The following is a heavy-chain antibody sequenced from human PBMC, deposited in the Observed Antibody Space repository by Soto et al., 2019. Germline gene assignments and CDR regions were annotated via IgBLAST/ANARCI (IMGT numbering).Heavy chain of an antibody. Sequence: LSLTCAVYGGSFSGYYWSWIRQPPGKGLEWIGEINHSGSTNYNPSLKSRVTISVDTSKNQFSLKLSSVTAADTAVYYCARQTRDILTYYYYVLDVSGQGSTVIV. J-gene: IGHJ6*02. V-gene: IGHV4-34*01. CDR1: GGSFSGYY. D-gene: IGHD3-9*01. CDR3: ARQTRDILTYYYYVLDV. CDR2: INHSGST.